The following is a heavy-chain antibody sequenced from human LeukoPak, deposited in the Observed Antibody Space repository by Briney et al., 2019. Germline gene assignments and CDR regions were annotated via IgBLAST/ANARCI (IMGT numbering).Heavy chain of an antibody. CDR3: ARESVLLWFGELYCHMDV. J-gene: IGHJ6*03. Sequence: SETLSLTCTVSAYSISSGYYWGWIRQPPGKGLEWIGSIYHSGSTYYNPSLKSRVTISVDTSKNQFSLKLSSLTAADTAVYYCARESVLLWFGELYCHMDVWGKGTTVTISS. CDR2: IYHSGST. D-gene: IGHD3-10*01. CDR1: AYSISSGYY. V-gene: IGHV4-38-2*02.